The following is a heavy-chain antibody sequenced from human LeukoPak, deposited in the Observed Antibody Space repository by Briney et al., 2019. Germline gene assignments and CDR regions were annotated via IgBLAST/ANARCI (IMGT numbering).Heavy chain of an antibody. J-gene: IGHJ4*02. V-gene: IGHV3-21*01. CDR3: ARGDYYGSGSEDY. Sequence: PGGSLRLSCAASGCTFSSYSMNWVRQAPGKGLEWGSSISSSSSYIYYADSVKRGFSISRDNAKNSLYLQMNSLRAEDTAVYYCARGDYYGSGSEDYWGQGTLVTVSS. CDR2: ISSSSSYI. D-gene: IGHD3-10*01. CDR1: GCTFSSYS.